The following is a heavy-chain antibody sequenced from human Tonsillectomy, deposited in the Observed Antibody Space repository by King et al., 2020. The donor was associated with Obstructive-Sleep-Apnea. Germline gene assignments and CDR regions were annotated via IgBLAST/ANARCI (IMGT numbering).Heavy chain of an antibody. CDR1: GFTFSNAW. J-gene: IGHJ5*02. Sequence: VQLVESGGGLVKPGGSLRLSCAASGFTFSNAWMSWVRQAPGKGLEWVGRIKSKTDGGTTDYAAPVKGRFTISRDDSKNTLYLQMNSLKTEDTAVYYCTKDQEWDYYGSGEWAWGQGTLVTVSS. CDR2: IKSKTDGGTT. D-gene: IGHD3-10*01. CDR3: TKDQEWDYYGSGEWA. V-gene: IGHV3-15*01.